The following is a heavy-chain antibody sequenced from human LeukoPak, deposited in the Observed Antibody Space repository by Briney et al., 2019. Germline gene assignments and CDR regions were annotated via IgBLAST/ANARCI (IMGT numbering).Heavy chain of an antibody. D-gene: IGHD6-19*01. CDR1: GFTFSSYW. CDR2: ISSRSTYI. CDR3: AREESGSSGWYDY. J-gene: IGHJ4*02. Sequence: GGSLRLSCAASGFTFSSYWMHWVRQAPGKGLEWVSSISSRSTYIYYADSVKGRFTISRDNARNSLYLQMNSLRAEDTAVYYCAREESGSSGWYDYWGQGTLVTVSS. V-gene: IGHV3-21*01.